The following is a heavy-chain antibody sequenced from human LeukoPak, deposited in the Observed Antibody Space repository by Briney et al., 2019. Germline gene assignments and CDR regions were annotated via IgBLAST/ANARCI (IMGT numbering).Heavy chain of an antibody. Sequence: GESLKISCKGSGYSFTSYWIGWVRQMPGKGLEWMGIIYPGDSDTRYSPSFQGQVTISADKSISTAHLQWSSLKASDTAMYYCARHGRIQLWLRRSDYYYGMDVWGQGTTVTVSS. CDR2: IYPGDSDT. D-gene: IGHD5-18*01. J-gene: IGHJ6*02. V-gene: IGHV5-51*01. CDR3: ARHGRIQLWLRRSDYYYGMDV. CDR1: GYSFTSYW.